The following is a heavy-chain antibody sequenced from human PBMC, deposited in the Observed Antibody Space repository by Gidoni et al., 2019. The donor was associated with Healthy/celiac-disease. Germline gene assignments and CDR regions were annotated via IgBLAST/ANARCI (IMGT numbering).Heavy chain of an antibody. D-gene: IGHD3-10*01. CDR3: ARRSHYYAWFNP. Sequence: QLQLQESGPGLVKPSETLSLTCTVSGGSSSSSSYYWGWIRQPPGKGLEWIGSIYYSGSTYYNPSLKSRVTISVDTSKNQFSLKLSSVTAADTAVYYCARRSHYYAWFNPWGQGTLVTVSS. CDR2: IYYSGST. CDR1: GGSSSSSSYY. V-gene: IGHV4-39*01. J-gene: IGHJ5*02.